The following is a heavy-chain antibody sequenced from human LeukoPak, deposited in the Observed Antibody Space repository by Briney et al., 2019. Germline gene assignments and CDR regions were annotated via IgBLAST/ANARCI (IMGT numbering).Heavy chain of an antibody. D-gene: IGHD2-15*01. V-gene: IGHV4-61*01. J-gene: IGHJ1*01. CDR1: GDSVSSGSYY. CDR3: ARDGCSGGSCYGEYFQH. CDR2: IFYSGST. Sequence: SETLSLTCTVSGDSVSSGSYYWSWIRQPPGKGLEWIGYIFYSGSTNYNPSLKSRVTISVDTSKNQFSLKLSSMTAADTAVYYCARDGCSGGSCYGEYFQHWGQGTLVTVSS.